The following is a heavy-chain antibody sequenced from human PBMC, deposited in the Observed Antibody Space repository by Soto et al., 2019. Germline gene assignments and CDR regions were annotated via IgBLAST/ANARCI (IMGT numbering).Heavy chain of an antibody. D-gene: IGHD1-26*01. V-gene: IGHV4-31*03. CDR1: GGSTSSGGYY. CDR2: IYYSGST. CDR3: ASEISGSYSY. Sequence: TLSLTCTVSGGSTSSGGYYWSWIRQDPGKGLEWIGYIYYSGSTYYNPSLKSRVTISVDTSKNQFSLKLSSVTAADTAVYYCASEISGSYSYWGQGTLVTVSS. J-gene: IGHJ4*02.